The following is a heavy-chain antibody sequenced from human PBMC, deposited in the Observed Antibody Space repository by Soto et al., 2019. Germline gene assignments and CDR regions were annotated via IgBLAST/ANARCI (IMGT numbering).Heavy chain of an antibody. CDR3: ARDCSGGSCYRGNYFDY. V-gene: IGHV4-31*03. CDR1: GGSISSGGYY. D-gene: IGHD2-15*01. Sequence: QVQLQESGPGLVKPSQTLSLTCTVSGGSISSGGYYWSWIRQHPGKGLEWIGYIYYSWSTYYNPSLKSRVTISVDTAKNQFSLKLSSVTAADTAVYYCARDCSGGSCYRGNYFDYWGQGTLVTVSS. J-gene: IGHJ4*02. CDR2: IYYSWST.